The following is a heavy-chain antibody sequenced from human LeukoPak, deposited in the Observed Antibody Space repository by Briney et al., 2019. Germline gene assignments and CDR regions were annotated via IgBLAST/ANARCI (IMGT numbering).Heavy chain of an antibody. V-gene: IGHV3-30-3*01. Sequence: GRSLRLSCAASGFTFITYTIHWVRQAPGKGLEWVAVTSYDGSNKYYADSVKGRFTISRDNSKNTLYLQMNSLRAEDTAVYYCARKSAVADYWGQGTLVTVSS. CDR3: ARKSAVADY. J-gene: IGHJ4*02. CDR2: TSYDGSNK. CDR1: GFTFITYT. D-gene: IGHD6-19*01.